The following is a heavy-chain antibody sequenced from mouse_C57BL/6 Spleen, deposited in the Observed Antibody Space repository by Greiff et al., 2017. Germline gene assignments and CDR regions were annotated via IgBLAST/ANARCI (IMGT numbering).Heavy chain of an antibody. CDR1: GYTFTSYT. D-gene: IGHD1-1*01. CDR2: INPSSGYT. V-gene: IGHV1-4*01. CDR3: ARGGGTTVVQDY. Sequence: QVQLQQSGAELARPGASVKMSCKASGYTFTSYTMHWVKQRPGQGLEWIGYINPSSGYTEYNQKFKDKATLTADKSSSTAYMQLSSLTSEDSAVYYCARGGGTTVVQDYWGQGTTLTVSS. J-gene: IGHJ2*01.